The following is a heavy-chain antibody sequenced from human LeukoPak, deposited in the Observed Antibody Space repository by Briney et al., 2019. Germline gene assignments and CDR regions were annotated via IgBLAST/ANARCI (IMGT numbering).Heavy chain of an antibody. CDR2: ISASGGRT. V-gene: IGHV3-23*01. CDR3: AKHSGNYYFDY. Sequence: GGSLRLSCAASGFTFSTYAMTWVRQAPGKGLEWVSVISASGGRTYYADSVKGRFTISRDNSNNTLYLQMNSLRAEDTAVYYCAKHSGNYYFDYWGRGTLVTVSS. CDR1: GFTFSTYA. J-gene: IGHJ4*02. D-gene: IGHD1-26*01.